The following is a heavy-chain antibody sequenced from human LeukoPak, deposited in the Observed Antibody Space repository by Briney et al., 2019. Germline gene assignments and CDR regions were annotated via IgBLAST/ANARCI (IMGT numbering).Heavy chain of an antibody. CDR1: GFTFSSYS. J-gene: IGHJ4*02. Sequence: GGSLRLSCAASGFTFSSYSMNRVRQAPGKGLEWLSFIRSKDHGGTTEYAASVKGRFTISRDDSNSIAYLQMNSLITEDTAVYFCTRDPHYYHGNPHDFWGQGTRVTVSS. CDR3: TRDPHYYHGNPHDF. V-gene: IGHV3-49*04. CDR2: IRSKDHGGTT. D-gene: IGHD4-23*01.